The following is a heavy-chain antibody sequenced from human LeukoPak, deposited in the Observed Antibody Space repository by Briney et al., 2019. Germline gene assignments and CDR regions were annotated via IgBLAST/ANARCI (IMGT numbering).Heavy chain of an antibody. CDR1: GFTFSSYG. Sequence: GGSPRLSCAASGFTFSSYGMHWVRQAPGKGLEWVAFIRYDGSNKYYADSVKGRFTISRDNSKNTLYLQMNSLRAEDTAVYYCAKDLASSTCTNWFDPWGQGTLVTVSS. CDR3: AKDLASSTCTNWFDP. D-gene: IGHD2-2*01. CDR2: IRYDGSNK. J-gene: IGHJ5*02. V-gene: IGHV3-30*02.